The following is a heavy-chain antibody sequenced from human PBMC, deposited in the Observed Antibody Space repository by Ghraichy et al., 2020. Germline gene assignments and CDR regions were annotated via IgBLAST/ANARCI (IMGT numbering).Heavy chain of an antibody. V-gene: IGHV4-34*01. Sequence: TLSLTCAVYGGSFSGYYWSWIRQPPGKGLEWIGEINHSGSTNYNPSLKSRVTISVDTSKNQFSLKLSSVTAADTAVYYCARHGSRRRLGYWGQGTLVTVSS. CDR2: INHSGST. CDR3: ARHGSRRRLGY. CDR1: GGSFSGYY. D-gene: IGHD3-16*01. J-gene: IGHJ4*02.